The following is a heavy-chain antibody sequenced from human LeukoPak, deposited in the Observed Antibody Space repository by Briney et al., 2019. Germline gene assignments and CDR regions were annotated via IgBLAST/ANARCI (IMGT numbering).Heavy chain of an antibody. CDR3: AKDPPAWVVVPAAGDY. D-gene: IGHD2-2*01. Sequence: GGSLRLSCAASGFTFSSYGMHWVRQAPGKGLEWVAVISYDGSNKYYADSVKGRFTISRDNSKNTLYLQMNSLRAEDTAVYYCAKDPPAWVVVPAAGDYWGQGTLVTVSS. CDR1: GFTFSSYG. CDR2: ISYDGSNK. J-gene: IGHJ4*02. V-gene: IGHV3-30*18.